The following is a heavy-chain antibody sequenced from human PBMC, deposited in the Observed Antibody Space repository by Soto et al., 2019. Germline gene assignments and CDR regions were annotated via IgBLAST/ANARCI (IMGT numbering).Heavy chain of an antibody. CDR1: GFTFSSYY. CDR2: ISDDGNNK. D-gene: IGHD3-16*01. Sequence: QVQLAESGGGVVQPGRSLRLSCAASGFTFSSYYIHWVRQAPGKGLEWVTVISDDGNNKYYADSVKGRFTISRDNSKNTLYLQMNSQRAEDTAVYYCARDLSNSWAIDYWGQGTLVTVSS. J-gene: IGHJ4*02. CDR3: ARDLSNSWAIDY. V-gene: IGHV3-30*03.